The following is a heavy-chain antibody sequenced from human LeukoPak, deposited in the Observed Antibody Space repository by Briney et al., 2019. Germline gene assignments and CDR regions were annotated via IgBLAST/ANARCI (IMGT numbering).Heavy chain of an antibody. V-gene: IGHV3-30*02. J-gene: IGHJ3*02. D-gene: IGHD3/OR15-3a*01. CDR2: IPYDGSIK. Sequence: GSLRLSSAASGFTFSRYGIHWVRQAPGKGLEWVAFIPYDGSIKYYADSVKGRFTISRDNSKNTLYLQMNSLRAEDTAVYFCATEGTESAFDIWGQGTMVTVSS. CDR3: ATEGTESAFDI. CDR1: GFTFSRYG.